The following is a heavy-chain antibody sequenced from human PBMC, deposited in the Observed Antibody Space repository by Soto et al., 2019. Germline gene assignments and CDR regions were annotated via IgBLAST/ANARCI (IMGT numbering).Heavy chain of an antibody. CDR1: GCSIRSGDYY. CDR3: ARDRRRYYYGSGSYLPYYGMDV. J-gene: IGHJ6*02. D-gene: IGHD3-10*01. CDR2: IYYSGST. V-gene: IGHV4-30-4*01. Sequence: PSETLSLGSPVTGCSIRSGDYYWSWIRQPPGKGLEWIGYIYYSGSTYYNPSLKSRVTISVDTSKNQFSLKLSSVTAADTAVYYCARDRRRYYYGSGSYLPYYGMDVWGQGTTVTVSS.